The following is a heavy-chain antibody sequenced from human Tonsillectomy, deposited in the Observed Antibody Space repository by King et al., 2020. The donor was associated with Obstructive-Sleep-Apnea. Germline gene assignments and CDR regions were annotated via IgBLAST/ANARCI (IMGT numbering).Heavy chain of an antibody. Sequence: VQLVESGGGLVKPGGSLRLSCAASGFTFSDYYMSWIRQAPGKGLEWVSYISSSSSYTNYADSVKGQFTISRDNAKNSLYLQMNSLRAEDTAVYYCARDRGSGSYYNEEAFDIWGQGTMVTVSS. CDR3: ARDRGSGSYYNEEAFDI. CDR2: ISSSSSYT. D-gene: IGHD3-10*01. V-gene: IGHV3-11*06. J-gene: IGHJ3*02. CDR1: GFTFSDYY.